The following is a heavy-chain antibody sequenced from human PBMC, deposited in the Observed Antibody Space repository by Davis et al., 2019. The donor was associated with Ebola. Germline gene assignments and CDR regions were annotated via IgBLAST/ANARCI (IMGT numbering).Heavy chain of an antibody. CDR3: ARHIRDCSGGSCYSERDYYYGMDV. V-gene: IGHV5-51*01. D-gene: IGHD2-15*01. CDR1: GYRFTSYW. CDR2: IYPGDSDT. J-gene: IGHJ6*02. Sequence: GGSLRLSCKGSGYRFTSYWIAWVRQLPGKGLEWMGIIYPGDSDTRYSPSFQGQVTISADKSISTAYLQWSSLKASDTAMNYCARHIRDCSGGSCYSERDYYYGMDVWGQGTTVTVSS.